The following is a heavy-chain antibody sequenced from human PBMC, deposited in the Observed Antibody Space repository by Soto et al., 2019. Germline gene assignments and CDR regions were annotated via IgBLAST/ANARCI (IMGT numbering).Heavy chain of an antibody. Sequence: GESLTISCSVSGYSFANYWIGWVRQMPGKGLEWMGIIYPSDSDTRYSPSFQGQVTISADKSISTAYLQWNSLKASDTAMYFCARGDSSDYSTSAPADYWGQGTLVTAPQ. D-gene: IGHD3-22*01. CDR2: IYPSDSDT. CDR3: ARGDSSDYSTSAPADY. V-gene: IGHV5-51*01. CDR1: GYSFANYW. J-gene: IGHJ4*02.